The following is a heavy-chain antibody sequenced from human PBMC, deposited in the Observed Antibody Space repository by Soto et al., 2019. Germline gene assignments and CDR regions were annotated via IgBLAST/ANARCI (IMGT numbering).Heavy chain of an antibody. J-gene: IGHJ6*02. Sequence: GGSLRLSCAASGFTFSSYAMHWVRQAPGKGLEWVAVISYDGSNKYYADSVKGRFTISRDNSKNTLYLQMNSLRAEDTAVYYCARVSRGGVVAANTLSYYYGMDVWGQGTTVTVSS. V-gene: IGHV3-30-3*01. CDR2: ISYDGSNK. CDR3: ARVSRGGVVAANTLSYYYGMDV. CDR1: GFTFSSYA. D-gene: IGHD2-15*01.